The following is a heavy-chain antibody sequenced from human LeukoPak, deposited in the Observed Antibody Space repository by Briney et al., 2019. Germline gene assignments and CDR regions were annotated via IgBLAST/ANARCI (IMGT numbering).Heavy chain of an antibody. D-gene: IGHD6-19*01. CDR2: IYYSGNT. CDR1: GVSISSSNSY. Sequence: SETLSLTCAVSGVSISSSNSYWGWIRQPPGKGLEWIGSIYYSGNTYYNASLKSQVSISIDTSKNQFSLKLSSVTAADTAVYYCARVGSTGWYLNWGQGTLVTVSS. V-gene: IGHV4-39*01. J-gene: IGHJ4*02. CDR3: ARVGSTGWYLN.